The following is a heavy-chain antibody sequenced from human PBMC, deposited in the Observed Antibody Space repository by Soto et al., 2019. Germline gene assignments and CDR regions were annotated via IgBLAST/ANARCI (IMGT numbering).Heavy chain of an antibody. V-gene: IGHV4-61*01. Sequence: SEILSLTCAVPDDSISRGRYYWSWLRPPPGKGLEWIGYIYYSGSTNYNPSLKSRVTISVDTSKNQFSLKLSSVTAADTAVYYCAGGYDFWSGYWRKGGLDYWGQGTLVT. CDR3: AGGYDFWSGYWRKGGLDY. CDR2: IYYSGST. D-gene: IGHD3-3*01. CDR1: DDSISRGRYY. J-gene: IGHJ4*02.